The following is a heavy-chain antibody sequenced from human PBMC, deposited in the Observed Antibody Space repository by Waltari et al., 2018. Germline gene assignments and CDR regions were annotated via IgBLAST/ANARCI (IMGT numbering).Heavy chain of an antibody. CDR2: INPRGST. CDR3: ARDRVAAAGLGPDSFDI. D-gene: IGHD6-13*01. Sequence: QVQLQQWGAGLLKPSETLSLTCAVYGGSFSGYYWSWIRQPPGQGPGWIGEINPRGSTNFNPAPKGRVPISGDTAKDQFSLKLSSVTAADTAVYYCARDRVAAAGLGPDSFDILGQGTMVTVSS. CDR1: GGSFSGYY. J-gene: IGHJ3*02. V-gene: IGHV4-34*01.